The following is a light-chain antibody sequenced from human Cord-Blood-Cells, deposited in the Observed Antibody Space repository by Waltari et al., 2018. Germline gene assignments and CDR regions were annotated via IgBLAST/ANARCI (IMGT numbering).Light chain of an antibody. J-gene: IGLJ2*01. CDR2: EGS. CDR1: SSDVGSYNL. CDR3: CSYAGSSTFE. Sequence: HSALTQPASVSGSPGQSYTISCTGTSSDVGSYNLVSWYQQHPGKAPKRLVYEGSKRPSGVSNRFSGSKSGNTASLTISGLQAEDEADYYCCSYAGSSTFEFGGGTKLTVL. V-gene: IGLV2-23*03.